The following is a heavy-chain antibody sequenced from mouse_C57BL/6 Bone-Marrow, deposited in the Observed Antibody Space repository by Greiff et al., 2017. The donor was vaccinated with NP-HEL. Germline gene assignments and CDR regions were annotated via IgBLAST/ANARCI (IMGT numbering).Heavy chain of an antibody. CDR3: ASYYYGSSPYYYAMDY. CDR1: GYTFTSYW. J-gene: IGHJ4*01. Sequence: VQLQQSGAELVKPGASVKLSCKASGYTFTSYWMQWVKQRPGQGLEWIGEIDPSDSYTNYNQKFKGKATLTVDTSSSTAYMQLSSLTSEDSAVYYCASYYYGSSPYYYAMDYWGRGTSVTVSS. D-gene: IGHD1-1*01. V-gene: IGHV1-50*01. CDR2: IDPSDSYT.